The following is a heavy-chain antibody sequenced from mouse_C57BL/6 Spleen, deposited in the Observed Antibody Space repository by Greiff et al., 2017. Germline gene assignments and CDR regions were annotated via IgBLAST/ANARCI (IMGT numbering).Heavy chain of an antibody. CDR3: ARSYSNYGDYAMDY. J-gene: IGHJ4*01. D-gene: IGHD2-5*01. CDR1: GYTFTDYY. Sequence: EVQLQQSGPVLVKPGASVKMSCKASGYTFTDYYMNWVKQSHGKSLEWIGVINPYNGGTSYNQKFKGKATLTVDKSSSTAYMELNSLTSEDSAVYYCARSYSNYGDYAMDYWGQGTSVTVSS. V-gene: IGHV1-19*01. CDR2: INPYNGGT.